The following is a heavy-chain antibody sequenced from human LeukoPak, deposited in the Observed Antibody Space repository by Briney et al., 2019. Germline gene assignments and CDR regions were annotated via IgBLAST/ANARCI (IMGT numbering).Heavy chain of an antibody. J-gene: IGHJ4*02. CDR2: INHSGST. CDR1: GGSFSDYY. D-gene: IGHD3-22*01. V-gene: IGHV4-34*01. CDR3: ARRAYYYDSSGETNFDY. Sequence: SETLSLTCAVYGGSFSDYYWSWIRQPPGKGLEWIGEINHSGSTNYNPSLKSRVTISVDTSKIQFSLKLRSVTAADTAVYYCARRAYYYDSSGETNFDYWGQGTLVTVSS.